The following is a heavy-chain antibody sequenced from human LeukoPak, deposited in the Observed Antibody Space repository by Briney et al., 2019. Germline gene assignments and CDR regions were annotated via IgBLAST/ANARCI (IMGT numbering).Heavy chain of an antibody. CDR2: IYYSGST. D-gene: IGHD1-26*01. CDR1: GGSINSYY. V-gene: IGHV4-59*01. J-gene: IGHJ4*02. CDR3: ARGPKGRYDY. Sequence: SETLSLTCTVSGGSINSYYWSWIRQPPGKGLEWIGYIYYSGSTNYNPSLKSRVTISVDTSKNQFSLKLSSVTAADTAVYYCARGPKGRYDYWGQGTLVTVSS.